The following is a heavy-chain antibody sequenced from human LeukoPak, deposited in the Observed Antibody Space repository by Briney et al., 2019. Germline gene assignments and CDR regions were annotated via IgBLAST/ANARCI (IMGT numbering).Heavy chain of an antibody. CDR3: ARFAGWMSRPRIDY. CDR2: INHSGST. CDR1: GGSFSGYY. J-gene: IGHJ4*02. V-gene: IGHV4-34*01. Sequence: PSETLSLTCVVYGGSFSGYYLSWIRQPPGKGLEWIGDINHSGSTDYNPSLKSRVTVSVDTSKNQFSLNLSSVTAADTAVYYCARFAGWMSRPRIDYSGEGSLVTVSS. D-gene: IGHD6-19*01.